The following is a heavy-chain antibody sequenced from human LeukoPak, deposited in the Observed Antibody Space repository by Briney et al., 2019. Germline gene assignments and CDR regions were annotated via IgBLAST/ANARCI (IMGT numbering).Heavy chain of an antibody. CDR1: GFTFSSYS. Sequence: GGSLRLSCAASGFTFSSYSMNWVRQAPGKGLEWVSSISSSSSYIYYADSVKGRFTISKDSAKNSLYLQTNSLRDEDTAVYHCARYGAAHDALDIWGQGTMVTVS. J-gene: IGHJ3*02. V-gene: IGHV3-21*01. CDR2: ISSSSSYI. CDR3: ARYGAAHDALDI. D-gene: IGHD4/OR15-4a*01.